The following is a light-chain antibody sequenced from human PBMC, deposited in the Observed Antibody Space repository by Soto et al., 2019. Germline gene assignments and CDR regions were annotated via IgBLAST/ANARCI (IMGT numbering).Light chain of an antibody. V-gene: IGKV3-11*01. Sequence: EVVLTQSPATLSLSPRARATLSCRASQSVGTFLSWYQQKPGQAPRLLIYDVSNRATGVPARFGGSGSGTDFTLTIRKLEPEDFAVDYCQHRDPWPPSVTFGGGT. J-gene: IGKJ4*01. CDR2: DVS. CDR1: QSVGTF. CDR3: QHRDPWPPSVT.